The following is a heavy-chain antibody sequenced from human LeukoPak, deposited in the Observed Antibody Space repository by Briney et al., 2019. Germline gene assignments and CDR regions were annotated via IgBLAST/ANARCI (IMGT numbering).Heavy chain of an antibody. CDR3: ARGFTNDFPTGMDV. V-gene: IGHV1-8*01. J-gene: IGHJ6*02. CDR1: GYTFTSYD. Sequence: ASVKVSCKASGYTFTSYDINWVRQATGQGLEWMGWMNPNSGNTNYAQKLQGRVTMTTDTSTSTAYMELRSLRSDDTAVYYCARGFTNDFPTGMDVWGQGTTVTVSS. CDR2: MNPNSGNT. D-gene: IGHD3-3*01.